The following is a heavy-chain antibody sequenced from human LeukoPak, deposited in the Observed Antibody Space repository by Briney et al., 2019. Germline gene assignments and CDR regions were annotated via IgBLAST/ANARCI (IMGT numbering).Heavy chain of an antibody. CDR1: GGSISNYY. D-gene: IGHD3-9*01. V-gene: IGHV4-59*01. CDR2: IYYSGST. CDR3: ARGDYDILTGPRHWFDP. J-gene: IGHJ5*02. Sequence: SETLSLTCTVSGGSISNYYWSWIRQPPRKGLEWIGYIYYSGSTNYNPSPKSRVTISVDTSKNQFSLKLSSVTAADTAVYYCARGDYDILTGPRHWFDPWGQGTLVTVSS.